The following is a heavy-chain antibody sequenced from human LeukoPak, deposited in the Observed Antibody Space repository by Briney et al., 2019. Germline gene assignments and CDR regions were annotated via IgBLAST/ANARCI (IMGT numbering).Heavy chain of an antibody. CDR1: GYTFTSYY. Sequence: GASVKVSCKASGYTFTSYYMHWVRQAPGQGLEWMGIINPSGGSTGYAQKFQGRVTMTRDTSTSTVYMELSSLRSEDTAVYYCARDLQPLFNYYDSSGENDYWGQGTLVTVSS. V-gene: IGHV1-46*01. D-gene: IGHD3-22*01. CDR2: INPSGGST. CDR3: ARDLQPLFNYYDSSGENDY. J-gene: IGHJ4*02.